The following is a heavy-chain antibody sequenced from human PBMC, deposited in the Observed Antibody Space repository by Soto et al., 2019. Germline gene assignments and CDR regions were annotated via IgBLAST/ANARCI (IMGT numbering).Heavy chain of an antibody. Sequence: GASVKVSCKASGGTFSSYAISWVRQAPGQGLEWMGGIIPIFGTANYAQKFQGRVTITADESTSTAYMELSSLRSEDTAVYYCAIGGDYYDSSGYYRADAFDIWGQGTMVTVSS. CDR3: AIGGDYYDSSGYYRADAFDI. CDR2: IIPIFGTA. J-gene: IGHJ3*02. V-gene: IGHV1-69*13. D-gene: IGHD3-22*01. CDR1: GGTFSSYA.